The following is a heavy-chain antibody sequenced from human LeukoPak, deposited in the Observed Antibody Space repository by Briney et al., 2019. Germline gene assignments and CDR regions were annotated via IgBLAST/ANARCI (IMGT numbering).Heavy chain of an antibody. D-gene: IGHD3-10*01. V-gene: IGHV3-23*01. J-gene: IGHJ4*02. CDR3: AKESGYSSGWDYFDS. CDR1: GFDFSPYE. Sequence: GGSLRLSCAGSGFDFSPYEMNWVRQAPGKGLEWVSARDTSGSYIYYADSVKGRFTISRDNSKNTLFLQMNSLKVEDTAIYYCAKESGYSSGWDYFDSWGQGTLVTVSS. CDR2: RDTSGSYI.